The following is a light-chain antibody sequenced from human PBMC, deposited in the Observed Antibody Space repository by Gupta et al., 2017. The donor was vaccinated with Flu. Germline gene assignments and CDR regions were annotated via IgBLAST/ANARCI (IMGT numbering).Light chain of an antibody. CDR2: DND. CDR1: SSNTGINH. CDR3: GTWDNSLSVVL. J-gene: IGLJ2*01. Sequence: SVLTQPPSLYAAPGQKVTIFCSGSSSNTGINHVSWYQLLPGTAPKLLIYDNDKRPSGIPDRFSGSKAGTSATLDITGLQTGDEADYYGGTWDNSLSVVLFGGGTKVAV. V-gene: IGLV1-51*01.